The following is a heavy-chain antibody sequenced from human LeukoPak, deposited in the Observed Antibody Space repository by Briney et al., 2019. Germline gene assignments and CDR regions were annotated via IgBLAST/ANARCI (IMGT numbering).Heavy chain of an antibody. V-gene: IGHV3-30*02. J-gene: IGHJ4*02. CDR1: GFTFSSYG. CDR3: ARDYGGSSPFDY. Sequence: GGSLRLSCAASGFTFSSYGMDWVRQAPGKGLEWVAFIRNDGSNKYYADSVKGRFTISRDNSKNTLYLQMNSLRAEDTAVYYCARDYGGSSPFDYWGQGTLVTVSS. D-gene: IGHD4-23*01. CDR2: IRNDGSNK.